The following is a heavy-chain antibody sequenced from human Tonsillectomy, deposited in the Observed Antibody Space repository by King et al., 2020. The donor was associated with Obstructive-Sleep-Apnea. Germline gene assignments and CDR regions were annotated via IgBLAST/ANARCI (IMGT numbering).Heavy chain of an antibody. CDR1: GFTFSSYA. J-gene: IGHJ4*02. CDR2: ISGSGGST. Sequence: VQLVESGGGLVQPGGSQRLSCAASGFTFSSYAMSWVRQAPGKGLEWVSAISGSGGSTYYADSVKGRFTISRDNSKNTLYLQMNSLRAEDTAVYYCSKDVGGYYDSSGTSWGYFDYWGQGTLVTVSS. V-gene: IGHV3-23*04. CDR3: SKDVGGYYDSSGTSWGYFDY. D-gene: IGHD3-22*01.